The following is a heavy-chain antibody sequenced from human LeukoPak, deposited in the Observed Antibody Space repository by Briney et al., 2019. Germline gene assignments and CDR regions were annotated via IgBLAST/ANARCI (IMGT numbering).Heavy chain of an antibody. CDR1: GFTFSSYA. J-gene: IGHJ4*02. Sequence: GGSLRHSCAASGFTFSSYAMHWVRQAPGKGLEWVAVISYDGSNKYYADSVKGRFTISRDNSKNTLYLQTNSLRAEGTAVYYCARDRVGATDYFDYWGQGTLVTVSS. D-gene: IGHD1-26*01. CDR3: ARDRVGATDYFDY. CDR2: ISYDGSNK. V-gene: IGHV3-30-3*01.